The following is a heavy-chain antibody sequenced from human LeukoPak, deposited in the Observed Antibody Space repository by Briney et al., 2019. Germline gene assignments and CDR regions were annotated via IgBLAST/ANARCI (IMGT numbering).Heavy chain of an antibody. CDR2: IRYEGSNK. D-gene: IGHD5-18*01. Sequence: GGSLRLSCAPSVYTFNSYGMHCAPDAPGEGGEWVAFIRYEGSNKYYTDSVRGRFTISRDNSKNTLYLQMNSPRDEDTGLYYCAKDSPLWLHYFDYWGQGTLVTVSS. CDR1: VYTFNSYG. V-gene: IGHV3-30*02. CDR3: AKDSPLWLHYFDY. J-gene: IGHJ4*02.